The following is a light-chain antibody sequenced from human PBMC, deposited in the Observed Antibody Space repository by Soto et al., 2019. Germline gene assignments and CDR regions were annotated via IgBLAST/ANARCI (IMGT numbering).Light chain of an antibody. CDR3: QQYDIYPWT. V-gene: IGKV1-5*03. CDR1: QSINDW. CDR2: KAS. J-gene: IGKJ1*01. Sequence: DIQMTQSPSTLSASVGDRVTITCRASQSINDWLAWYQQRPGKPPKLLIYKASTLESGVPSRFSGSGSGTEFTLTISSLQPDDFATYHCQQYDIYPWTFGQGTKVEIK.